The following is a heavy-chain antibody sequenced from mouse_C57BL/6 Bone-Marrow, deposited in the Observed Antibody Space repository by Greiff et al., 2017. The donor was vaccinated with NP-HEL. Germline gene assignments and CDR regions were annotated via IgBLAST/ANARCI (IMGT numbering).Heavy chain of an antibody. Sequence: VQLQQSGAELVRPGASVKLSCTASGFNIKDDYMHWVKQRPEQGLEWIGWIEPENGDTEYASKFQGKATITADTSSNTAYLQLSSLTSEDTAVYYCTTRVTTVVAKVGYWGQGTTLTVSS. CDR3: TTRVTTVVAKVGY. CDR2: IEPENGDT. V-gene: IGHV14-4*01. D-gene: IGHD1-1*01. CDR1: GFNIKDDY. J-gene: IGHJ2*01.